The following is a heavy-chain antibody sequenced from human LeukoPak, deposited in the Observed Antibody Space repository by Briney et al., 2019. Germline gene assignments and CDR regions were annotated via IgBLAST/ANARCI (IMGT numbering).Heavy chain of an antibody. V-gene: IGHV1-2*02. J-gene: IGHJ4*02. D-gene: IGHD3-9*01. CDR3: ARSPHILTGENFDY. CDR2: INPNHGDT. CDR1: GYTFTGYY. Sequence: ASVKVSCTASGYTFTGYYMHWVRQAPGQGLEWMGWINPNHGDTNYAQKFQDRVSMTTATSISTAYMHLSRLRSADTAVYYCARSPHILTGENFDYWGQGTLLTVSS.